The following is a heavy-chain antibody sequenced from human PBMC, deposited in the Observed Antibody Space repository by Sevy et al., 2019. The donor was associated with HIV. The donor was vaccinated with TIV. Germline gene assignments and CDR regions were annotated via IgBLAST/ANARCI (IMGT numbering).Heavy chain of an antibody. Sequence: ATVKVSCKASGYSFTGYFIHWVRQAPGQGLERMGWINPSSRGTMSTQKFHDKVTMSRDTSINTAYLELSSLRSDDTAVYYCARVLDHFWSGYQFWGQGTMVTVSS. J-gene: IGHJ4*02. V-gene: IGHV1-2*02. CDR1: GYSFTGYF. CDR2: INPSSRGT. D-gene: IGHD3-3*01. CDR3: ARVLDHFWSGYQF.